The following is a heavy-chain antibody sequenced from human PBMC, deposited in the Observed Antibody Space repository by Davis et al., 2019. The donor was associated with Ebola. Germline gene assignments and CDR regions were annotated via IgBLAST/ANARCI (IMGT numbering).Heavy chain of an antibody. CDR3: ARLVYSSSWYGHYYYGMDV. D-gene: IGHD6-13*01. V-gene: IGHV4-34*01. Sequence: SETLSLTCAVYGGSFSGYYWSWIRQPPGKGLEWIGEINHSGSTNYNPSLKSRVTISVDTSKNQFSLKLSSVTAADTAVYYCARLVYSSSWYGHYYYGMDVWGQGTTVTVSS. J-gene: IGHJ6*02. CDR1: GGSFSGYY. CDR2: INHSGST.